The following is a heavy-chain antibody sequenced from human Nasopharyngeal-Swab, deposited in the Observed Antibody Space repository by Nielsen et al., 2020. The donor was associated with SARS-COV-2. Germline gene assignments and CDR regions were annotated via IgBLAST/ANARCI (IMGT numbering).Heavy chain of an antibody. V-gene: IGHV3-30*18. CDR2: ISYDGSNE. Sequence: GGSLRLSCAASGFTFSSSGMDWVRQAPGKGLEWVAVISYDGSNEYYGDSVKGRFTISRDNSKNTLYLQMNSLRVDDTAVYYCAKDVHGDYGGIDYWGQGSLVTVSS. J-gene: IGHJ4*02. CDR1: GFTFSSSG. D-gene: IGHD4-17*01. CDR3: AKDVHGDYGGIDY.